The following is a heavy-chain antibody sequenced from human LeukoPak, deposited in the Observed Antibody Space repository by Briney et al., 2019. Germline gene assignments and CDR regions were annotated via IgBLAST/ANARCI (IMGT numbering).Heavy chain of an antibody. Sequence: SETLSLTCTVSGGSISSSSYYWGWIRQPPGKGLEWIGSIYYSGSTYYNPSLKSRVTISVDTSKNQFSLKLSSVTAADTAVYYCARQSSGWYYGYYMDVWGKGTTVTISS. J-gene: IGHJ6*03. D-gene: IGHD6-19*01. CDR3: ARQSSGWYYGYYMDV. CDR1: GGSISSSSYY. V-gene: IGHV4-39*07. CDR2: IYYSGST.